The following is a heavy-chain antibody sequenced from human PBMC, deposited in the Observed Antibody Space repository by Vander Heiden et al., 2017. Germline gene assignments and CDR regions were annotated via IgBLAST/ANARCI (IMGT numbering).Heavy chain of an antibody. Sequence: QVQLVQSGAEVKKPGASVTVPCRASGYTFTRYDINWVRQATGQGLEWMGRVNPISGGTDYAQQFKGRVTMTRNTSINTVYMELSSLRSEDTAVYFCAKDLHCSSPSCSTLENDYGMDIWGQGTTVTVSS. J-gene: IGHJ6*02. CDR3: AKDLHCSSPSCSTLENDYGMDI. V-gene: IGHV1-8*01. D-gene: IGHD2-2*02. CDR2: VNPISGGT. CDR1: GYTFTRYD.